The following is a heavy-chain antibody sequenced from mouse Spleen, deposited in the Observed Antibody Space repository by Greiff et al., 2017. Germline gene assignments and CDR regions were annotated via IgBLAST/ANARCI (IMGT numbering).Heavy chain of an antibody. Sequence: EVKVVESGGGLVQPGGSLSLSCAASGFTFTDYYMSWVRQPPGKALEWLGFIRNKANGYTTEYSASVKGRFTISRDNSQSILYLQMNALRAEDSATYYCARYSGLLRFDYWGQGTTLTVSS. CDR2: IRNKANGYTT. J-gene: IGHJ2*01. CDR3: ARYSGLLRFDY. CDR1: GFTFTDYY. V-gene: IGHV7-3*01. D-gene: IGHD2-3*01.